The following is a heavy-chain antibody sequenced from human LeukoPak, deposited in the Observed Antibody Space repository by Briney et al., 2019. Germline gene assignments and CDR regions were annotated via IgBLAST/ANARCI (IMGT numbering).Heavy chain of an antibody. CDR1: GGSISSYY. D-gene: IGHD5-24*01. CDR3: ARGERWLPRSIRPPYYFDY. V-gene: IGHV4-59*01. Sequence: KSSETLSLTCTVSGGSISSYYWSWIRQPPGKGLEWIGYIYYSGSTNYNPSLKSRVTISVDTSKNQFSLKLSSVTAADTAVYYCARGERWLPRSIRPPYYFDYRGQGTLVTVSS. J-gene: IGHJ4*02. CDR2: IYYSGST.